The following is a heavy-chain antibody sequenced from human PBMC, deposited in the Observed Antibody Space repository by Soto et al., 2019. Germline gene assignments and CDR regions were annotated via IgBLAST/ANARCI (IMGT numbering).Heavy chain of an antibody. D-gene: IGHD2-2*01. V-gene: IGHV4-31*03. CDR3: ARDIVVVPAARTYYYYGMDV. CDR2: IYYSGST. J-gene: IGHJ6*02. CDR1: GGSISSGGYY. Sequence: PSETLSLTCTVSGGSISSGGYYWSWIRQHPGKGLEWIGYIYYSGSTYYNPSLKSRVTISVDTSKNQFSLKLSSVTAADTAVYYCARDIVVVPAARTYYYYGMDVWGQGTTVTVSS.